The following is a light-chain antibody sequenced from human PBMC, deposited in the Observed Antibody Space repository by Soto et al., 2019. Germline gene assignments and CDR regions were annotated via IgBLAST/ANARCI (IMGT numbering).Light chain of an antibody. CDR2: AAS. CDR3: QQLYSTPGT. V-gene: IGKV1-39*01. J-gene: IGKJ1*01. CDR1: QSISSY. Sequence: DIQMTQSPSSLSASVGDRVPITCRASQSISSYLNWYQQKPGKAPKLLIYAASSLQSGVPSRFSGSGSGTDFTLTISSLQPEDFATYYCQQLYSTPGTFGQGTKVEIK.